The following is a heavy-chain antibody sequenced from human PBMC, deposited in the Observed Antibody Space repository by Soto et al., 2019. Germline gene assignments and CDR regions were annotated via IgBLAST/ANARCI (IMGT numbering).Heavy chain of an antibody. D-gene: IGHD6-19*01. CDR1: GFYFSSHY. V-gene: IGHV3-21*01. CDR2: ITTSSSYI. CDR3: ARSVEQWLTPFDF. J-gene: IGHJ4*02. Sequence: GGSLRLSCAASGFYFSSHYMSWVRQAPGKGLEWVSSITTSSSYIYYADSVKGRFTISRDDAKNSLYLQMNSLRAENTAVYFCARSVEQWLTPFDFWAQGTLVTLSS.